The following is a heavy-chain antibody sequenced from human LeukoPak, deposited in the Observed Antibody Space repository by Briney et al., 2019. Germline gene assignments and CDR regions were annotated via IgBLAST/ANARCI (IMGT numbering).Heavy chain of an antibody. Sequence: PSETLSLTCAVYGGSFSGYYWSWIRQPPGKGLEWIGEINHSGSTNYNPSLKSRVTISVDTSKNQFSLKLSSVTAADTAVYYCARSPPPLYWGQGTLVTVSS. CDR1: GGSFSGYY. CDR2: INHSGST. V-gene: IGHV4-34*01. J-gene: IGHJ4*02. CDR3: ARSPPPLY.